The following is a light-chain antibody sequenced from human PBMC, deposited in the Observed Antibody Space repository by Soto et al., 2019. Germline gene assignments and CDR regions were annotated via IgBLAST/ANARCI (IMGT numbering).Light chain of an antibody. CDR1: SSNIGSNP. J-gene: IGLJ2*01. CDR2: NNN. Sequence: QSVLTQPPSASGTPGQRVTISCSGSSSNIGSNPVHWYQQVPGTAPKLLNHNNNQRPSGVPARFSGSKSGTSASLAISGLQSEDEADYYCAAWDDSLNGVLFGGGTKLTVL. V-gene: IGLV1-44*01. CDR3: AAWDDSLNGVL.